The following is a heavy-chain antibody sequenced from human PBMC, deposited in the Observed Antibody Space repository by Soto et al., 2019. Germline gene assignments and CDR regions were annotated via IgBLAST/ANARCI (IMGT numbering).Heavy chain of an antibody. J-gene: IGHJ4*02. CDR2: FYYTGST. V-gene: IGHV4-61*01. D-gene: IGHD3-22*01. CDR1: GGSVSSGNYY. CDR3: ASSMYYSDGSNYSPFDY. Sequence: QVQLQESGPGLVKPSETLSLTCTVSGGSVSSGNYYSSWIRQPPGKGLEWIGYFYYTGSTNYNPSLKSRVTISIDASKNQFSLRLSSVTAADTAVYYCASSMYYSDGSNYSPFDYWGQGTLVTVSS.